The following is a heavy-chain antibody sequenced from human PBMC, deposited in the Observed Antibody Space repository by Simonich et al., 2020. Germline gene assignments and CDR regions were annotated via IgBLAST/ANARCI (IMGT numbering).Heavy chain of an antibody. V-gene: IGHV3-7*01. CDR3: ARDGLGTAYYYYMDV. Sequence: EVQLVESGGGLVQPGGSLRLSCAASGFTFSSYWMSWVRQAPGKGLEGVANIKQDGSEKYYVGSVKGRFTISRDNAKNSLYLQMNSLRAEDTAVYYCARDGLGTAYYYYMDVWGKGTTVTVSS. D-gene: IGHD7-27*01. CDR1: GFTFSSYW. J-gene: IGHJ6*03. CDR2: IKQDGSEK.